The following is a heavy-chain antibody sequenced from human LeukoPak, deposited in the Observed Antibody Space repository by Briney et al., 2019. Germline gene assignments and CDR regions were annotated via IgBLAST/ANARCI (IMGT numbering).Heavy chain of an antibody. CDR3: ARGVRGYSYGSRFDY. D-gene: IGHD5-18*01. J-gene: IGHJ4*02. CDR1: GFTVSSNC. Sequence: PGGSLRLSCAASGFTVSSNCMSWVRQAPGKGLEWVSVIYGSSSIYYTDSVKGRFTISRDNSKNTLYLQMNSLRAEDTAVYYCARGVRGYSYGSRFDYWGQGTLVTVSS. V-gene: IGHV3-53*01. CDR2: IYGSSSI.